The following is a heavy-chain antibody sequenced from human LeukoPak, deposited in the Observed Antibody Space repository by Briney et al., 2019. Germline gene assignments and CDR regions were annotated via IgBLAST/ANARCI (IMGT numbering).Heavy chain of an antibody. CDR2: INHSGST. Sequence: SSETLSLTCTVSGGSISSYYWSWIRQPPGKGLEWIGEINHSGSTNYNPSLKSRVTLSVDTSKNQFSLKLSSVTAADTAVYYCARMGKLGYCSSTSCYRLKFTFDYWGQGTLVTVSS. D-gene: IGHD2-2*01. V-gene: IGHV4-34*01. J-gene: IGHJ4*02. CDR3: ARMGKLGYCSSTSCYRLKFTFDY. CDR1: GGSISSYY.